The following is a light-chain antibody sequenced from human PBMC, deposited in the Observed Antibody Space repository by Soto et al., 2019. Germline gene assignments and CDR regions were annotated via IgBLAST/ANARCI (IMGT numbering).Light chain of an antibody. V-gene: IGKV1-5*01. CDR3: LQYATSSPT. Sequence: DIQMTQSPSTLSASVGDRVTITCRASQSISSWLAWYQQRPRKAPKLLIYGASSLESGVPSRFSGSGSGTEFTLTISSLQPDDFATYYCLQYATSSPTFGQGTKLEIK. CDR1: QSISSW. J-gene: IGKJ2*01. CDR2: GAS.